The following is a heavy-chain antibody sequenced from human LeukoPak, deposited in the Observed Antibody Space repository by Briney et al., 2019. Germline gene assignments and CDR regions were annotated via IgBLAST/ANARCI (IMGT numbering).Heavy chain of an antibody. J-gene: IGHJ3*02. V-gene: IGHV3-7*01. CDR1: GFTFSSHW. CDR2: IKFDGSEK. CDR3: AGEGSGSYYVDAFDI. Sequence: GGSLRLSCAASGFTFSSHWMSWVRQAPGKGLEWVANIKFDGSEKFYADSVKGRFTISRDNSKNTLYLQMNSLRAEDTAVYYCAGEGSGSYYVDAFDIWGQGTMVTVSS. D-gene: IGHD1-26*01.